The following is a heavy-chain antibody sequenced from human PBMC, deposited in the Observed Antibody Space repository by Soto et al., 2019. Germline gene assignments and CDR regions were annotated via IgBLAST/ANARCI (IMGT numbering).Heavy chain of an antibody. CDR1: GFTFSSYG. CDR2: IWYDGSNK. D-gene: IGHD2-2*01. Sequence: GGSLRLSCAASGFTFSSYGMHWVRQAPGKGLEWVAVIWYDGSNKYYADSVKGRFTISRDNSKNTLYLQMNRLRAEDTAVYYCARSRSHYQNIDYWGQGTLVTVSS. CDR3: ARSRSHYQNIDY. J-gene: IGHJ4*02. V-gene: IGHV3-33*01.